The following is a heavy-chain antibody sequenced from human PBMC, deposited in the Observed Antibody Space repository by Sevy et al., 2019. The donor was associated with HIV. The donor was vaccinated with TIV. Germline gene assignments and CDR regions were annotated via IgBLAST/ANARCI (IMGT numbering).Heavy chain of an antibody. CDR3: ARMITYDRSCYNGVVAVGHYYYGLDV. D-gene: IGHD3-22*01. J-gene: IGHJ6*02. Sequence: ASVKVSCKASGYTFTGYYMHWVRQAPGQGLEWMGWINPNTGDTNYAQKFQGRVTITRDTSITTAYMEVSRLRSDDTAVYYCARMITYDRSCYNGVVAVGHYYYGLDVWGQGTTVTVSS. V-gene: IGHV1-2*02. CDR1: GYTFTGYY. CDR2: INPNTGDT.